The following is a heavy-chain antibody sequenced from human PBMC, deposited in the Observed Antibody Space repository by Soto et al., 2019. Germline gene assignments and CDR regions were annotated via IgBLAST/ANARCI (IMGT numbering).Heavy chain of an antibody. J-gene: IGHJ5*02. Sequence: PSETLSLTCTVSGGSISSYYWSWIRQPAGKGLEWIGRIYTSGSTNYNPSLKSRVTMSVDTSKNQFSLKLSSVTAADTAVYYCARMNALARGGRVGWFDPWGQGTLVTSPQ. CDR3: ARMNALARGGRVGWFDP. CDR1: GGSISSYY. CDR2: IYTSGST. V-gene: IGHV4-4*07. D-gene: IGHD1-26*01.